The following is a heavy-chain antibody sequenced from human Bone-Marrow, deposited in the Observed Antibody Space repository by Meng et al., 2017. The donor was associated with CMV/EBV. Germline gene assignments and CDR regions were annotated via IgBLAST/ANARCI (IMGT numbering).Heavy chain of an antibody. CDR1: GFTFSSHS. V-gene: IGHV3-23*01. CDR3: ARKSGSDFCYEC. J-gene: IGHJ4*02. Sequence: GGSLRLSCGASGFTFSSHSMYWVRQAPGQGLEWVSSIGSGGSPTFYTDSVKGRFTISRDNSRNTLYLQMTSLRAEDTAIYYCARKSGSDFCYECWGPGKRVNVAS. D-gene: IGHD3/OR15-3a*01. CDR2: IGSGGSPT.